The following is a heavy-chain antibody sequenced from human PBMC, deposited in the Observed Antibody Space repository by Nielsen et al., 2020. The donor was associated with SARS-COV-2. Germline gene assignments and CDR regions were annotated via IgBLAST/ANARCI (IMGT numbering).Heavy chain of an antibody. D-gene: IGHD6-13*01. CDR3: ARQYSSSWWNYYYYGMDV. CDR2: ISYDGSNK. Sequence: GESLKISCAASGFTFSSYAMHWVRQAPGKGLEWVAVISYDGSNKYYADSVKGRFTISRDNSKNTLYLQMSSLRAEDTAVYYCARQYSSSWWNYYYYGMDVWGQGTTVTVSS. CDR1: GFTFSSYA. J-gene: IGHJ6*02. V-gene: IGHV3-30*04.